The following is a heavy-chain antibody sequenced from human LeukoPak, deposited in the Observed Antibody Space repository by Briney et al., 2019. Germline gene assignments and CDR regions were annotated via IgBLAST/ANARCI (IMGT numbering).Heavy chain of an antibody. J-gene: IGHJ4*02. D-gene: IGHD2-15*01. CDR1: GGSISSYY. CDR3: ARDRSSCSGGSCTEVLDY. Sequence: PSETLSLTCTVSGGSISSYYWSWIRQPAGKGLEWIGRIYTSGSTNYNPSLKSRVTISVNTSKNQFSLKLSSVTAADTAVYYCARDRSSCSGGSCTEVLDYWGQGTLVTVSS. V-gene: IGHV4-4*07. CDR2: IYTSGST.